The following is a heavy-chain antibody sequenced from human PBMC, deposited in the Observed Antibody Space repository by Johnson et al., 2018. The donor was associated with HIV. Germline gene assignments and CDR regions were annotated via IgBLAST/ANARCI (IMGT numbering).Heavy chain of an antibody. CDR1: GFTFTSYG. CDR3: ARSGRYNWNYVAFDI. Sequence: QVQLVESGGGVVQPGRSLRLSCAASGFTFTSYGMHWVRQAPGKWLEWVAVISYDGNNKYYVDSVKGRFNISRENSKNTLYLQMNSLRDGDTAWYYCARSGRYNWNYVAFDIWGQGTMVTVSS. CDR2: ISYDGNNK. V-gene: IGHV3-30*03. J-gene: IGHJ3*02. D-gene: IGHD1-7*01.